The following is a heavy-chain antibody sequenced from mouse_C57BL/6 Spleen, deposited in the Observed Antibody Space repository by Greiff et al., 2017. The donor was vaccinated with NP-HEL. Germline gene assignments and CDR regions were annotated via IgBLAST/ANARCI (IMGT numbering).Heavy chain of an antibody. J-gene: IGHJ1*03. CDR1: GFTFTDYY. Sequence: EVMLVESGGGLVQPGGSLSLSCAASGFTFTDYYMSWVRQPPGKALEWLGFIRNKANGYTTEYSAYVKGRFTISRDNSQSILYLQMNALRAEDSATYYCARLITTAPWYFDVWGTGTTVTVSS. D-gene: IGHD1-2*01. V-gene: IGHV7-3*01. CDR3: ARLITTAPWYFDV. CDR2: IRNKANGYTT.